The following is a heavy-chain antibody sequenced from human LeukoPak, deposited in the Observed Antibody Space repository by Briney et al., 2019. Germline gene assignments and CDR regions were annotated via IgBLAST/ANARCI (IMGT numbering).Heavy chain of an antibody. V-gene: IGHV3-66*01. CDR1: GFTVSSNY. CDR2: IYSGGST. J-gene: IGHJ3*02. CDR3: ARGFGDDAFDI. Sequence: GGSLRLSCAASGFTVSSNYMNWVRQAPGRGLEWVSVIYSGGSTYYADSVKGRFTISRDNSKNTLYLQMNSLRAEDTAVYFCARGFGDDAFDIWGQGTMVTVSS. D-gene: IGHD3-10*01.